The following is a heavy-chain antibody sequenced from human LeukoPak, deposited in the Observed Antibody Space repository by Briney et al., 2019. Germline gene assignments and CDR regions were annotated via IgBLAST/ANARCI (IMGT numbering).Heavy chain of an antibody. D-gene: IGHD6-25*01. J-gene: IGHJ4*02. CDR2: IYASGTI. Sequence: PSETLSLTCTVSGGSISSYYWSWIRQPAGKGLEWIGRIYASGTINYNPSLKSRVSMSVDTSKNQFSLILTSVTAADTAVYYCARGSGYINFDYWGQGTLVTVSS. CDR3: ARGSGYINFDY. V-gene: IGHV4-4*07. CDR1: GGSISSYY.